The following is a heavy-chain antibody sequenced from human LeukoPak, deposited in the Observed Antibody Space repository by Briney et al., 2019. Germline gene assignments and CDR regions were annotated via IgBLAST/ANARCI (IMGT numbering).Heavy chain of an antibody. V-gene: IGHV3-30*02. CDR2: IRYDGSKT. J-gene: IGHJ3*02. D-gene: IGHD5-12*01. CDR3: ATRGYSGYDQGYAFDI. CDR1: GFTFNRYG. Sequence: GGSLRLSCAASGFTFNRYGMHWVRQAPGKGLEWVAYIRYDGSKTYYTDSVKGRLTISRDNSKSTLYLQMNSLRTEDTAVYYCATRGYSGYDQGYAFDIWGQGTMVTVSS.